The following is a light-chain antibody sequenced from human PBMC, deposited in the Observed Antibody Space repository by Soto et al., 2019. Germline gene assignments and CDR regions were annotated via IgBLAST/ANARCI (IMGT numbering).Light chain of an antibody. CDR3: RQRSNWPWT. CDR2: DAS. V-gene: IGKV3-11*01. CDR1: QSVSRY. Sequence: EIVMTQSPATLSVSPGERATLSCRASQSVSRYLAWYQQKPGQAPRLLIYDASNRANGIPARFSGSGSGTDFTLTVSSLEPEDFVVYYCRQRSNWPWTFGQGTKVDIK. J-gene: IGKJ1*01.